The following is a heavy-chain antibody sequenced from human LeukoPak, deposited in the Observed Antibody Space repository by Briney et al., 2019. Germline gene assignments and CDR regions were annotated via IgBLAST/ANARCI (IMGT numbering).Heavy chain of an antibody. CDR2: ISYDGSNK. CDR3: ARIVPAACFDY. J-gene: IGHJ4*02. Sequence: PGRSLRLSCAASGFTFSSYGMHWVRQAPGKGLEWVAVISYDGSNKYYADSVKGRFTISRDNSKNTLYLQMNSLRAEDTAVYYCARIVPAACFDYWGQGTLVTVSS. V-gene: IGHV3-30*03. CDR1: GFTFSSYG. D-gene: IGHD2-2*01.